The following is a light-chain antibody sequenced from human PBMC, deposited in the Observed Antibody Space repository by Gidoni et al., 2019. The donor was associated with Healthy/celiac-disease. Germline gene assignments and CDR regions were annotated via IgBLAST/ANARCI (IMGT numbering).Light chain of an antibody. Sequence: SSVLTPPPSVSVAPGKTARIPCGGNNIGSKSVHWYQQKPGQAPVLVVYDDSERPSGIPERFSGSKSGNTATLNISRVEAGDEADYYCQVWDSSSDQPGVFGGGTKVTVL. CDR1: NIGSKS. V-gene: IGLV3-21*03. CDR2: DDS. CDR3: QVWDSSSDQPGV. J-gene: IGLJ3*02.